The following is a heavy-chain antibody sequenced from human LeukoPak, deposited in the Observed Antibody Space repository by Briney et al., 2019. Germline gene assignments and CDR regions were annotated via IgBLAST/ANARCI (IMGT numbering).Heavy chain of an antibody. CDR1: GGTFSSYA. CDR3: AREEGVRGDRYYYGMDV. V-gene: IGHV1-69*13. D-gene: IGHD3-10*01. J-gene: IGHJ6*02. Sequence: GASVKVSCKASGGTFSSYAISWVRQAPGQGLEWMGGIIPIFGTANYAQKFQGRVTITADESTSTAYMELSSLRSEDTAVYYCAREEGVRGDRYYYGMDVWGPGTLVTVYS. CDR2: IIPIFGTA.